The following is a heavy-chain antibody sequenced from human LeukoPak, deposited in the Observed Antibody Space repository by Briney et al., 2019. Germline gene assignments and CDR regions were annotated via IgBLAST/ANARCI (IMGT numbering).Heavy chain of an antibody. CDR3: ARGPGAFDI. V-gene: IGHV3-74*01. CDR1: GFMFSSYW. D-gene: IGHD2-2*01. J-gene: IGHJ3*02. Sequence: GGSLRLSCVASGFMFSSYWMNWVRQAPGKGLVWVSRINSDGSSTSYADSVKGRFTISRDNAKNTLFLQMNSLRAEDTAVYYCARGPGAFDIWGQGTLVTVSS. CDR2: INSDGSST.